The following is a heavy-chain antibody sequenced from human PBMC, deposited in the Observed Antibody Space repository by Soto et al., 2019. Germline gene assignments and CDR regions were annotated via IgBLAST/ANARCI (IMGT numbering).Heavy chain of an antibody. CDR3: ARGCYYENVWGKLSDYGLDD. CDR1: GYTFIRYG. CDR2: ISPYIDYT. V-gene: IGHV1-18*01. D-gene: IGHD3-16*01. J-gene: IGHJ6*02. Sequence: QVKLVQSAAEVKKPGASVKVSCKSSGYTFIRYGIAWVRQAPGQGLEWLGWISPYIDYTTYTQKLQGRVTMTTDTSSKTVYRELRSLGSDDTAVYYCARGCYYENVWGKLSDYGLDDWGQGTTVTVSS.